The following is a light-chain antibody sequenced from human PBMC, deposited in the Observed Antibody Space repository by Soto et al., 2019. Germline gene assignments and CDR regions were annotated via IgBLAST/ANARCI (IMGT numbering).Light chain of an antibody. CDR1: QSVWSH. CDR2: AAS. J-gene: IGKJ3*01. Sequence: ELVMTQSPATLSVSPGERATLSCRASQSVWSHLAWYQQKPGQAPRLLIYAASTRASGIEARFSGSGSGTEFTLTISSLQSEDSAVYYCQQYSAWPLIFGLGTTVDIK. CDR3: QQYSAWPLI. V-gene: IGKV3-15*01.